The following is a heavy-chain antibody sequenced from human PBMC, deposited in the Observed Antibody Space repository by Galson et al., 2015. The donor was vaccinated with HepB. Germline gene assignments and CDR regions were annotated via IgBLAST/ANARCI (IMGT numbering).Heavy chain of an antibody. CDR3: ARDEAWYSSGPEYAFDI. CDR2: ISSSSSTI. CDR1: GFTFSSYS. D-gene: IGHD6-19*01. Sequence: SLRLSCAASGFTFSSYSMNWVRQAPGKGLEWVSYISSSSSTIYYADSVKGRFTISRDNAKNSLYLQMNSPRAEDTAVYYCARDEAWYSSGPEYAFDIWGQGTMVTVSS. J-gene: IGHJ3*02. V-gene: IGHV3-48*01.